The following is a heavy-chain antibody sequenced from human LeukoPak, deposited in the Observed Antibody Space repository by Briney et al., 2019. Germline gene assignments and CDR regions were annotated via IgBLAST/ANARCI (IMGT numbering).Heavy chain of an antibody. J-gene: IGHJ6*03. V-gene: IGHV4-61*02. CDR1: GGSISSGSYY. CDR3: ARCRGPQKTAAGTRNYYSYYMDV. D-gene: IGHD6-13*01. CDR2: IYTSGST. Sequence: PSETLSLTCTVSGGSISSGSYYWSWIRQPAGKGLEWIGRIYTSGSTNYNPSLKSRVTISVDTSKNQFSLKLSSVTAADTAVYYCARCRGPQKTAAGTRNYYSYYMDVWGKGTTVTVSS.